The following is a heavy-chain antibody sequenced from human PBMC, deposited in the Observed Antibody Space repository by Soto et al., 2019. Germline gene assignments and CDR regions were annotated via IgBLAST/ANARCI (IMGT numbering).Heavy chain of an antibody. D-gene: IGHD1-1*01. Sequence: GPGVKKPGASVRVSCQASGYPVTSYGINWVRQAPGQGLEWLGGNSAYNGYTNYEQQCQGRLTMTTDTSTSTAYMELRSLRSDDTAVYYCARRGTGWFDPWGQGTLVTVS. CDR1: GYPVTSYG. CDR3: ARRGTGWFDP. J-gene: IGHJ5*02. CDR2: NSAYNGYT. V-gene: IGHV1-18*01.